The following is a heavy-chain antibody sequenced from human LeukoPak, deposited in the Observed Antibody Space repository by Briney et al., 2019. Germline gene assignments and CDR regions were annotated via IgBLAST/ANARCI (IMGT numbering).Heavy chain of an antibody. CDR1: GFTFSDYY. V-gene: IGHV3-11*03. D-gene: IGHD3-3*01. J-gene: IGHJ3*02. CDR3: ARRFWYAFDI. Sequence: GGSLRPSCAASGFTFSDYYMSWIRQAPGQGLEWVSYISCSSSYTNYADSVKGRFTISRDNAKNSLYLQMTSLRAEDTAVYYCARRFWYAFDIWGQGTMVTVSS. CDR2: ISCSSSYT.